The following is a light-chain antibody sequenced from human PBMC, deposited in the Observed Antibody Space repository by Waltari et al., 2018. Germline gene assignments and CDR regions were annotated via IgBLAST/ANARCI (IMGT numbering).Light chain of an antibody. CDR1: SSDVGGFNY. CDR2: EGS. V-gene: IGLV2-14*01. Sequence: QSALTQPAPVSGSPGQSIPIPCTGTSSDVGGFNYVPRYQQHPGTAPNLMIYEGSNRPSGVSNRFSGSKSGNTASLTISGLQAEDEADYYCSSYTSSSTLEVFGGGTKLTVL. J-gene: IGLJ2*01. CDR3: SSYTSSSTLEV.